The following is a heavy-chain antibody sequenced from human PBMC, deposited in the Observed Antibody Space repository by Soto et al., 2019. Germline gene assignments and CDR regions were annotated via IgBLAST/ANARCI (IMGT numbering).Heavy chain of an antibody. CDR1: GFTFSSYA. Sequence: GGSLRLSCAASGFTFSSYAMSWVRQAPGKGLEWVSAISGSGGSTYYADSVKGRFTISRDNSKNTLYLQMNSLRAEDTAVYYCAKDGGPYCSSTSCYAVYWGQGTLVTVSS. CDR3: AKDGGPYCSSTSCYAVY. CDR2: ISGSGGST. D-gene: IGHD2-2*01. V-gene: IGHV3-23*01. J-gene: IGHJ4*02.